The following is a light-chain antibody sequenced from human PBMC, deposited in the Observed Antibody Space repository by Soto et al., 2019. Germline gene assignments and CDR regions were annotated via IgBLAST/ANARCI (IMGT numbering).Light chain of an antibody. Sequence: DIVSTQSPYSLSVSLGERATINCKSIQSVLYSSNNKNYLVWYQQKPGQPPKLLLSWASARESGVPERFSGSGSGTLFTLSISSLQAEDVAVYYCQQYYTLPLTFGGGTKVDIK. CDR3: QQYYTLPLT. V-gene: IGKV4-1*01. J-gene: IGKJ4*01. CDR1: QSVLYSSNNKNY. CDR2: WAS.